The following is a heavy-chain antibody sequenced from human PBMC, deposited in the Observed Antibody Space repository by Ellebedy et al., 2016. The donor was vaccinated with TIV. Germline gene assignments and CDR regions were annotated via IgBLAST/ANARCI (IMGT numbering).Heavy chain of an antibody. J-gene: IGHJ4*02. Sequence: PGGSLRLSCAASGFTFSTYAMIWVRQAPGKGLEYVSGISTNGGSTYYANSMKCRFTISRDNSKNTLYLQMGSLRTEDMAVYYCARDWGVSVRGADYWGQGTLVTVSS. V-gene: IGHV3-64*01. CDR3: ARDWGVSVRGADY. CDR2: ISTNGGST. D-gene: IGHD3-16*01. CDR1: GFTFSTYA.